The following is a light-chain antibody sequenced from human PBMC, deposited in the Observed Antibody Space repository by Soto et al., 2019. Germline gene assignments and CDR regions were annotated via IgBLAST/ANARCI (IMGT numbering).Light chain of an antibody. CDR1: QSLSSR. V-gene: IGKV1-39*01. J-gene: IGKJ2*01. CDR2: ETS. Sequence: IQMTQSPSSLSASVGDRVTITCRASQSLSSRLTWYQQKPGEAPKLLIYETSSLHSGVPSRFSGSGSETDFNLTINSLQPEDFATYYCQQSFSPPYTFGQGTKLEIK. CDR3: QQSFSPPYT.